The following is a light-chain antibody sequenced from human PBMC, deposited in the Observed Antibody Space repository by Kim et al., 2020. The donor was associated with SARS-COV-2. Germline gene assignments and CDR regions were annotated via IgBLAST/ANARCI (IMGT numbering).Light chain of an antibody. J-gene: IGKJ2*01. CDR3: QQYGSSFVA. CDR1: QSVSSSY. Sequence: EIVLTQSPGTLSLSPGERATLSCRASQSVSSSYLAWYQQKPGQAPRLLIYGASSRATGIPDRFSGSGSGTDFTLTISRLEPEDFAVYYCQQYGSSFVAFGQETKLEI. CDR2: GAS. V-gene: IGKV3-20*01.